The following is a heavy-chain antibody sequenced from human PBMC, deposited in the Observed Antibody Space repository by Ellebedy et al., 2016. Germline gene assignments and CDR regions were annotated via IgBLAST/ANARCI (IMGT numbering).Heavy chain of an antibody. V-gene: IGHV2-5*02. D-gene: IGHD2-15*01. CDR2: IYWDDDK. CDR1: GFSLSADGES. J-gene: IGHJ6*02. Sequence: SGPTLVKPTQTLTLTCTFSGFSLSADGESVGWIRQPPGKTLEWLALIYWDDDKRYSPSLKSRVTITKDTSRNQVVLRMTNMDPVDTGTYYCAHATRTHYYFAVDLWGQGTTVTVSS. CDR3: AHATRTHYYFAVDL.